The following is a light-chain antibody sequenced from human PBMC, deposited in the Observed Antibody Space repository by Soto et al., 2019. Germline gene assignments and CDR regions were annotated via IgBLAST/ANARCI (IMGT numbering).Light chain of an antibody. CDR3: QHYNDWPPTWT. CDR1: QSVSSK. J-gene: IGKJ1*01. Sequence: EIVMTQSPATVSVSPGERATLSCRASQSVSSKLAWYQQKPGQAPRVLVYGASTRATGVPARFSGSGPGTEFTLTISSLQSEDFAVYYCQHYNDWPPTWTFGQGTRVEIK. V-gene: IGKV3-15*01. CDR2: GAS.